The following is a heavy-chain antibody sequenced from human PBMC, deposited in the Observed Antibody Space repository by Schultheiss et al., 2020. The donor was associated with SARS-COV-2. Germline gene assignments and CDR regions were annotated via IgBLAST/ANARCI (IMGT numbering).Heavy chain of an antibody. J-gene: IGHJ4*02. CDR1: GYTFTSYD. CDR3: ARDPGEIATISFDY. CDR2: MNPNSGGT. Sequence: ASVKVSCKASGYTFTSYDINWVRQATGQGLEWMGWMNPNSGGTNYAQKFQGRVTMTRDTSISTAYMELSRLRSDDTAVYYCARDPGEIATISFDYWGQGTLVTVSS. V-gene: IGHV1-2*02. D-gene: IGHD5-24*01.